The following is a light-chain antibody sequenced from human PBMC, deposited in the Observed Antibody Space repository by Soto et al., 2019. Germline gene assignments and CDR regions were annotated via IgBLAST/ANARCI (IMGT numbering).Light chain of an antibody. V-gene: IGKV1-5*03. CDR2: KAS. CDR3: QYWDDYSWT. J-gene: IGKJ1*01. Sequence: DIKMTQSPSTLSASVGDRVTITCRVSQSITDWLALYQQKPGKAPKFLIYKASNLEGGVPSRFSGSGSGTEFTLTISSVQPDDFATYYCQYWDDYSWTFGQGTKVEIK. CDR1: QSITDW.